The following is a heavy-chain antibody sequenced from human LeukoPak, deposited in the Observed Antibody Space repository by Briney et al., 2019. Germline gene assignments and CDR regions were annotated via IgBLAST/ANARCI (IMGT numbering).Heavy chain of an antibody. CDR1: GESFSGHF. J-gene: IGHJ4*02. CDR2: INHRGGA. V-gene: IGHV4-34*01. Sequence: PSETLSLTCAVYGESFSGHFWSWIRQPPGKGLEWIGEINHRGGANYNPSLKSRVTVSLDTSEYQFSLKLSSVTAADTAIYYCARNFDYWGQGTLVTVSS. CDR3: ARNFDY.